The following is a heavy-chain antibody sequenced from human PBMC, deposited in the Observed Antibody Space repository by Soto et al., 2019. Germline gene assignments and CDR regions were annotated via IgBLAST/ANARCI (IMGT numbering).Heavy chain of an antibody. CDR1: GFTYDDYD. J-gene: IGHJ4*02. CDR2: ISWNSGRT. V-gene: IGHV3-9*01. D-gene: IGHD1-26*01. CDR3: AKGRGGSYAVDSYDY. Sequence: EVQLVESGGGLVQPGRSLRLSCAASGFTYDDYDMHWVRQAPGKGLEWVSAISWNSGRTHYADSVKGRFTISRDNAKNSRYLQKNSLSADATALYHCAKGRGGSYAVDSYDYWGQVPLVTVAS.